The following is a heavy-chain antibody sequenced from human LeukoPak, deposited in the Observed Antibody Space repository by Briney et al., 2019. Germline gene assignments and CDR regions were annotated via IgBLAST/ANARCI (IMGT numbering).Heavy chain of an antibody. D-gene: IGHD3-22*01. Sequence: ASVKVSCKASGYTFTSYGISWVRQAPGQGLEWMGWISAYNGNTNYAQKLQGRVTMTTDTSTSTAYMELRSLRSDDTAVYYCARDRSYYYDSSRYLDYLGQGTQVTVSS. CDR3: ARDRSYYYDSSRYLDY. J-gene: IGHJ4*02. CDR1: GYTFTSYG. V-gene: IGHV1-18*01. CDR2: ISAYNGNT.